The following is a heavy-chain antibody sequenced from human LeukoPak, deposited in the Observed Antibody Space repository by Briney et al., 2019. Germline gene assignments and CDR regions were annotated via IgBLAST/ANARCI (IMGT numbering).Heavy chain of an antibody. J-gene: IGHJ3*01. V-gene: IGHV3-9*01. CDR2: ISWNSGSI. D-gene: IGHD3-10*01. CDR1: GFTFDDYA. CDR3: QKDMPPLGPRGVFKF. Sequence: GGSLRLSCAASGFTFDDYAMHWVRQAPGKGLEWVSGISWNSGSIGYADSVKGRFTISRDNAKNSLYLQMNSLRAEDTALYYCQKDMPPLGPRGVFKFWAKGKMVTVSS.